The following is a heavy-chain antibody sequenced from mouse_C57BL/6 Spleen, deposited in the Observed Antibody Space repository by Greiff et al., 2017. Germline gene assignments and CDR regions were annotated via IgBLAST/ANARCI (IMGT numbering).Heavy chain of an antibody. CDR1: GYTFTGYW. V-gene: IGHV1-9*01. J-gene: IGHJ2*01. Sequence: VQLQQSGAELMKPGASVKLSCKATGYTFTGYWIEWVKQRPGHGLEWIGEILPGSGSTNSNEKFKGKATFTADTSSNTSYMQLSSLTTEDSAIYYCARWDYWGQGTTLTVSS. CDR2: ILPGSGST. CDR3: ARWDY.